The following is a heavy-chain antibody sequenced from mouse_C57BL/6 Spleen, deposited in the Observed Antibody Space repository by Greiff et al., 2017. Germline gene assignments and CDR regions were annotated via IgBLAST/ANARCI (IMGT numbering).Heavy chain of an antibody. V-gene: IGHV1-47*01. J-gene: IGHJ2*01. D-gene: IGHD2-3*01. CDR3: ARLRYDDYVEGYYFDN. Sequence: VQLQQSGAELVKPGASVKMSCKASGYTFTTYPIEWMKQNHGKSLEWIGNFHPYNDDTKYNEKFKGKAPLTVAKSSSTVYLELSRLTSDYSAVYYCARLRYDDYVEGYYFDNWGQGATLTVSS. CDR1: GYTFTTYP. CDR2: FHPYNDDT.